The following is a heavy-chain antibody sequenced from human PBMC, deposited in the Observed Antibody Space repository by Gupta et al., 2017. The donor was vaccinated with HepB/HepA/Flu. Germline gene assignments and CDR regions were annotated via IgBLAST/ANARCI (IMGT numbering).Heavy chain of an antibody. V-gene: IGHV3-74*01. CDR2: INSDGSST. J-gene: IGHJ4*02. CDR1: GFTFSSYW. Sequence: EVQLVESGGGLVQPGGSLRLSCAASGFTFSSYWMHWFRQAPGKGLVWVSRINSDGSSTSYADSVKGRFTISRDNAKNTLYLQMNSLRAEDTAVYYCARDQVSAARVPPFFDYWGQGTLVTVSS. CDR3: ARDQVSAARVPPFFDY. D-gene: IGHD6-6*01.